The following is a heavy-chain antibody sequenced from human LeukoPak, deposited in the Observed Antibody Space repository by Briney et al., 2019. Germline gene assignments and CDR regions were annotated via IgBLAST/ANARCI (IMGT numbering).Heavy chain of an antibody. Sequence: GESLKISCKASGYRFTNYWIGWVRQMPGKGLEWMGIIYPSDSDTRYRPSFQGQVTISADQSISTAYLQWSSLKASDTAIYYCARQTTVDIVAYTDYWGQGTLVTVSS. D-gene: IGHD5-12*01. CDR3: ARQTTVDIVAYTDY. V-gene: IGHV5-51*01. J-gene: IGHJ4*02. CDR2: IYPSDSDT. CDR1: GYRFTNYW.